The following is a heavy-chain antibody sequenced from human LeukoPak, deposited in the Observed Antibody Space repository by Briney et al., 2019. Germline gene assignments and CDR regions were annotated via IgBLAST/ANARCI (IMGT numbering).Heavy chain of an antibody. D-gene: IGHD3-22*01. V-gene: IGHV4-59*11. CDR1: GGSIGSHY. Sequence: SETLSLTCTVSGGSIGSHYWSWIRRPPGMGLEWIGYIYYSGSTNYNPSLKSRVTISVDTSKNQFSLKLSSVTAADTAVYYCASGYDSSGYYYEGAFDIWGQGTMVTVSS. CDR2: IYYSGST. CDR3: ASGYDSSGYYYEGAFDI. J-gene: IGHJ3*02.